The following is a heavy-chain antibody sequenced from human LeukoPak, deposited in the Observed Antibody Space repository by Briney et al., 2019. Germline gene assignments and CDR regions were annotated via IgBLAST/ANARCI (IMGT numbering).Heavy chain of an antibody. J-gene: IGHJ4*02. Sequence: PLETLSLTCAVYGGSFSGYYWSWIRQPPEKGLEWIGEINHSGSTNYNPSLKSRVTISVDTSKNQFSLKLSSVTAADTAVYYCARGAYGSGSYSYWGQGTLVIVSS. V-gene: IGHV4-34*01. D-gene: IGHD3-10*01. CDR3: ARGAYGSGSYSY. CDR1: GGSFSGYY. CDR2: INHSGST.